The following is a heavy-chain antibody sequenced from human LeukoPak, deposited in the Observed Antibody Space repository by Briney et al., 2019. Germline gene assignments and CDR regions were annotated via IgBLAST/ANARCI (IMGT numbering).Heavy chain of an antibody. CDR1: GFTFDDYG. Sequence: LTGGSLRLSCAASGFTFDDYGMSWVRQAPGKGLEWVSGLNRNGDITGYADSVKGRFIISRDNAKNSLYLQMNSLRAEDTALYHCARKGVGGELGGFDYWGQGTLVTVSS. CDR2: LNRNGDIT. CDR3: ARKGVGGELGGFDY. J-gene: IGHJ4*02. D-gene: IGHD3-16*01. V-gene: IGHV3-20*01.